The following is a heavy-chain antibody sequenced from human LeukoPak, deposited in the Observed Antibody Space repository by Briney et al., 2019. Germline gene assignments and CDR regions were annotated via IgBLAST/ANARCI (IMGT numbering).Heavy chain of an antibody. J-gene: IGHJ5*02. CDR1: GASITSYY. D-gene: IGHD3-10*01. CDR2: INHSGST. V-gene: IGHV4-34*01. Sequence: PSETLSLTCTVSGASITSYYWSWIRQPPGKGLEWIGEINHSGSTNYNPSLKSRVTISVDTSKNQFSLKLSSVTAADTAVYYCARGRLQTQYGSGSYYKAWFDPWGQGTLVTVSS. CDR3: ARGRLQTQYGSGSYYKAWFDP.